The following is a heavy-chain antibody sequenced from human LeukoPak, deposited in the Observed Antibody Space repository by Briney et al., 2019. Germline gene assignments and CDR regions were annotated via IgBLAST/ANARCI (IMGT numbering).Heavy chain of an antibody. CDR3: ARVEGYDSSGSLYYFDY. Sequence: TGGSLRLSCAASGFTFSSYWMHWVRQAPGKGLVWVSRINSDGSSTSYADSVKGRFTISRDNAKNTLYLQMNSLRAEDTAVYYCARVEGYDSSGSLYYFDYWGQGTLVTVSS. CDR1: GFTFSSYW. J-gene: IGHJ4*02. CDR2: INSDGSST. V-gene: IGHV3-74*01. D-gene: IGHD3-22*01.